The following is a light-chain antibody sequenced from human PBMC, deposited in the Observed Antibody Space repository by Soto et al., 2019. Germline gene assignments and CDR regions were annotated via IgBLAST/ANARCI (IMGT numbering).Light chain of an antibody. V-gene: IGLV2-14*03. CDR3: CSYKSSSTLYV. Sequence: QSALTQPASVSGSPGPSITISCTGTSSDIGAYNYVSWYQQHPGKAPKLIIYDVTNRPAGISSRFSASKSGNTASLTISVLQAEDEADYYCCSYKSSSTLYVFGTGTKLTVL. CDR2: DVT. J-gene: IGLJ1*01. CDR1: SSDIGAYNY.